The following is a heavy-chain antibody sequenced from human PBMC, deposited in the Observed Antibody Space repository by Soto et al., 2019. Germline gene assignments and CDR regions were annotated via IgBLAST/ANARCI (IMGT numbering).Heavy chain of an antibody. CDR1: GLTFSNFA. CDR3: AKTPYDYYYYYGMDV. J-gene: IGHJ6*02. CDR2: ITGNGATT. V-gene: IGHV3-23*01. Sequence: PGGSLRLSCVASGLTFSNFAMSWVRQIQGKGLEWVAAITGNGATTQYADSVKGRFTISRDNSKSTVYLQMNSLRGEDTAVYYCAKTPYDYYYYYGMDVWGQGTTVTVSS.